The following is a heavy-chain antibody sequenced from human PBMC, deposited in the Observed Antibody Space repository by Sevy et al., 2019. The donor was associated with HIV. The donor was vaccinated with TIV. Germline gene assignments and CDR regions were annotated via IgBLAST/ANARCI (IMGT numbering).Heavy chain of an antibody. CDR1: GYNFNTYG. J-gene: IGHJ4*02. Sequence: ASVKVSCKASGYNFNTYGITWVRQAPGQGLEWVGWIGVNNGKTNYAARLQARISMTADTSTSTVSMELRTLTSDDMAMYFCARDSYYYDMHSSYRPPDYWGQGTLVTVSS. CDR3: ARDSYYYDMHSSYRPPDY. V-gene: IGHV1-18*03. CDR2: IGVNNGKT. D-gene: IGHD3-22*01.